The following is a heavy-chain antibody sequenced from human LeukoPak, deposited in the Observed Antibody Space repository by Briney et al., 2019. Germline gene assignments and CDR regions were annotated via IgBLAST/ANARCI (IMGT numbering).Heavy chain of an antibody. Sequence: SQSPSLTLTVSAFSLSVGAYYESSIHQHPGRGLEWVRTMYSSGSTYYNPSLKSRVTISVDTSKNQFSLKLSSVTAADTAVYYCAGVGMVTFGGADPRAFDTWGQGTMVTVSS. V-gene: IGHV4-31*03. CDR3: AGVGMVTFGGADPRAFDT. J-gene: IGHJ3*02. CDR2: MYSSGST. CDR1: AFSLSVGAYY. D-gene: IGHD3-16*01.